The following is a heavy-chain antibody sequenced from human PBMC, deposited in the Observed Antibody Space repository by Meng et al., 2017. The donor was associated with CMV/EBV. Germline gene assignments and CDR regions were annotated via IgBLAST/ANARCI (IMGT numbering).Heavy chain of an antibody. Sequence: GESLKISCAASGFTFSSYAMSWVRQAPGKGLEWVSAISGSGGSTYYADSVKGRFTISRDNSKNTLYLQMNSLRAEDTAVYYCAKDIVVAPAALDYWGQGTLVTVSS. CDR3: AKDIVVAPAALDY. V-gene: IGHV3-23*01. CDR1: GFTFSSYA. J-gene: IGHJ4*02. CDR2: ISGSGGST. D-gene: IGHD2-2*01.